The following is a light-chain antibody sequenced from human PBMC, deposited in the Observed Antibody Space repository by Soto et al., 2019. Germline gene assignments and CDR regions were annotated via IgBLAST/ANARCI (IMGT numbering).Light chain of an antibody. Sequence: EIVMTQSPATLSVSPGERATLSCRASQSVSSNLAWYQQKPGQAPRLLIYGASTRGTGIPARFSGSGSGTEFTLTISSLQSEDFAVYYCQQYNNWPLTFGQGPKVEIK. J-gene: IGKJ1*01. CDR3: QQYNNWPLT. CDR2: GAS. V-gene: IGKV3-15*01. CDR1: QSVSSN.